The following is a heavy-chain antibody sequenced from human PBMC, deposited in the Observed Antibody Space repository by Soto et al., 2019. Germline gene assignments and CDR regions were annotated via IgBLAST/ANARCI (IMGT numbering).Heavy chain of an antibody. V-gene: IGHV1-69*13. Sequence: ASVRVSCKASGGTFSSYAISWVRQAPGQGLEWMGGIIPIFGTANYAQKFQGRVTITADESTSTAYMELSSLRSEDTAVYYCARRYDILTAPRAYYYYYYGMDVWGQGTTVTVSS. J-gene: IGHJ6*02. CDR3: ARRYDILTAPRAYYYYYYGMDV. CDR2: IIPIFGTA. CDR1: GGTFSSYA. D-gene: IGHD3-9*01.